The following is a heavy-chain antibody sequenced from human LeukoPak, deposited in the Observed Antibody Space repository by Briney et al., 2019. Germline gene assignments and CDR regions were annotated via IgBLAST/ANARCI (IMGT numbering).Heavy chain of an antibody. D-gene: IGHD3-16*02. J-gene: IGHJ6*03. Sequence: PSETLSLTCAVSGDSISSGHYWGWIRQPPGKGLEWLGIIYHSGTTYYNPSLKSRVTISVETSKNQFFLKVTSVTAADTAMYYCARDDRRTYYMDVWGKGTTVTVSS. CDR3: ARDDRRTYYMDV. V-gene: IGHV4-38-2*02. CDR2: IYHSGTT. CDR1: GDSISSGHY.